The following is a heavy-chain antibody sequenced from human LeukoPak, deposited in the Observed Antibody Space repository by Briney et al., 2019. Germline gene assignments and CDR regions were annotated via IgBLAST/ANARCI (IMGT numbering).Heavy chain of an antibody. D-gene: IGHD3-22*01. CDR1: GFTFSDYP. CDR2: ISVNGVST. V-gene: IGHV3-23*01. CDR3: AGGTYYYDSSGGYFDY. J-gene: IGHJ4*02. Sequence: PGGSLRLSCAASGFTFSDYPMAWVRQAPGKGLEWVSSISVNGVSTYYAESLKGRFTISRDNSKNTLYLQMNSLRAEDTAVYYCAGGTYYYDSSGGYFDYWGQGTLVTVSS.